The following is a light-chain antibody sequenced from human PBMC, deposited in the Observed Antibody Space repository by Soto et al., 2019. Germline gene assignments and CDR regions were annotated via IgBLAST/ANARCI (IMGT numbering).Light chain of an antibody. V-gene: IGKV1-33*01. CDR3: QQYINLPYT. J-gene: IGKJ5*01. CDR2: DAS. CDR1: QDISNY. Sequence: DIQMTQSPSSLSASVGDRVTITCQASQDISNYLNWYQQKPGKAPKLLIYDASSLEAGVPSRFSASGSGTDFTFTIISLQPEDIATYYCQQYINLPYTFGQGTRLEIK.